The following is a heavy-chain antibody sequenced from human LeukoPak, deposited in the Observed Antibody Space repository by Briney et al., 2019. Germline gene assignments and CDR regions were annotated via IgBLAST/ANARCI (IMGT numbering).Heavy chain of an antibody. CDR1: GGSFSGYY. CDR3: ARSSEGITMVRGVKLYGMDV. D-gene: IGHD3-10*01. CDR2: INHSGST. V-gene: IGHV4-34*01. Sequence: SETLSLTCAVYGGSFSGYYWSWLRQPPGKGLEWIGEINHSGSTNYNPSLKSRVTISADTSKNQFSLKLSSVTAADTAVYYCARSSEGITMVRGVKLYGMDVWGKGTTVTVSS. J-gene: IGHJ6*04.